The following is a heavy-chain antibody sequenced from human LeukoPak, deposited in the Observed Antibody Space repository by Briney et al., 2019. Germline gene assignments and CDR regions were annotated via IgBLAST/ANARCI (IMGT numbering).Heavy chain of an antibody. CDR2: INPNSGGT. CDR1: GYTFTGYY. V-gene: IGHV1-2*04. CDR3: ARGSLVVVPAATMYNWFVP. Sequence: ASVKVSCKASGYTFTGYYMHWVRQAPGQGLEWMGWINPNSGGTNYAQKFQGWVTMTRDTSISTAYMELSRLRSDDTAVYYCARGSLVVVPAATMYNWFVPWGQGSLVTVSS. D-gene: IGHD2-2*01. J-gene: IGHJ5*02.